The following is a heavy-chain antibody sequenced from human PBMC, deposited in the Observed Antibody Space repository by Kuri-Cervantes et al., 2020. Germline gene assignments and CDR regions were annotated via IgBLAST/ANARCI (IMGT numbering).Heavy chain of an antibody. V-gene: IGHV3-49*04. CDR1: GFTFGDYA. CDR2: IRSQAYGGTT. CDR3: ARGPGVGAAGDY. J-gene: IGHJ4*02. D-gene: IGHD6-13*01. Sequence: GGSLRLSCTASGFTFGDYAMSWVRQAPGKGLEWVGFIRSQAYGGTTEYAASVKGRFTVSRDDSKNIAYLQINSLKTEDTAVYYCARGPGVGAAGDYWGQGTLVTVSS.